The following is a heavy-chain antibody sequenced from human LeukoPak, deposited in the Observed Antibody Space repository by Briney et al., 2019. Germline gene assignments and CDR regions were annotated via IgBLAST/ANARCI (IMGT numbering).Heavy chain of an antibody. Sequence: GGSLRLSCAASLYTSSSNAMSSVPQAPGKGLEWVSSISSSSSNIYYADSVKGRFTISRDNDKTSLYLQMNRLRAENAAVYYGTKGGLSTMIMAGDLDYWGQGTLVTVSS. D-gene: IGHD3-16*01. J-gene: IGHJ4*02. CDR3: TKGGLSTMIMAGDLDY. CDR1: LYTSSSNA. V-gene: IGHV3-21*01. CDR2: ISSSSSNI.